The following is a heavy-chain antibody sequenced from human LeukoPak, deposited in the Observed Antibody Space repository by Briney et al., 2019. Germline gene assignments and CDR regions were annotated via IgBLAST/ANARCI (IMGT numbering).Heavy chain of an antibody. V-gene: IGHV3-23*01. CDR3: AKQNPLGDY. CDR1: GFTFSSYA. J-gene: IGHJ4*02. CDR2: ISVSGGNT. Sequence: GGSLRLSCAASGFTFSSYAMSWVRQAPGKGLEWVSTISVSGGNTYYADSVKGRFTISRDNSKSTLYLQMNSLRAEDTAVYYCAKQNPLGDYWGQGTLVTVSS. D-gene: IGHD1-14*01.